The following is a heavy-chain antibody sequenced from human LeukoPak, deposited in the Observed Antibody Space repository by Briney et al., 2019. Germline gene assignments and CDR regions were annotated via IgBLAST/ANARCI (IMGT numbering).Heavy chain of an antibody. CDR2: IYSGGST. CDR1: GFTVSSNY. D-gene: IGHD3-22*01. CDR3: ARDQAYYDSSGYYDY. J-gene: IGHJ4*02. Sequence: GGSLRLSCAASGFTVSSNYMSWVRQAPGKGLEWVSVIYSGGSTYYADSVKGRFTISRHNSKNTLFLQMNSLRAEDTAVYYCARDQAYYDSSGYYDYWGQGTLVTVSS. V-gene: IGHV3-53*04.